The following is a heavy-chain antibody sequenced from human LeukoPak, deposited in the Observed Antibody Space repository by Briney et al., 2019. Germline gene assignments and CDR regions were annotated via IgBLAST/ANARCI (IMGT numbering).Heavy chain of an antibody. J-gene: IGHJ5*02. CDR2: TYYRSKWYN. Sequence: SQTLSLTCAISGDSVSSNSAAWNWIRQSPSRGLEWLGRTYYRSKWYNDYAVSVKSRITINPDTSKNQFSLQLNSVTPEDTAVYYCARESDYYDSSGYYNPYNWFDPWGQGTLVTVSS. CDR1: GDSVSSNSAA. CDR3: ARESDYYDSSGYYNPYNWFDP. D-gene: IGHD3-22*01. V-gene: IGHV6-1*01.